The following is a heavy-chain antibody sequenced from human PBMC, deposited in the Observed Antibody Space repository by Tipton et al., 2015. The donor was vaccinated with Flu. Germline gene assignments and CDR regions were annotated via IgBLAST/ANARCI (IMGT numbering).Heavy chain of an antibody. CDR3: ARRFWSGYAFDH. J-gene: IGHJ4*02. Sequence: TLSLTCTVSGGSISSSSYYWGWIRQTPGKGLEWIGSIYYSGSTYYNPSLKSRVTISVDTSKNQFSLKLSSVTAADTAVYYCARRFWSGYAFDHWGQGTLVTGSS. CDR1: GGSISSSSYY. D-gene: IGHD3-3*01. CDR2: IYYSGST. V-gene: IGHV4-39*01.